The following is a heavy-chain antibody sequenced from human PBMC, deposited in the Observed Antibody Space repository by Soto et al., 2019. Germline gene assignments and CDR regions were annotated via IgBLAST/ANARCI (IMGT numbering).Heavy chain of an antibody. CDR3: AMTTVTTWDYYYYYGMDV. Sequence: RGESLKISCKGSGYRFTNYWIGWVRQIPGKGLEWMGLIYPGDSDTRYSPSFQGQVSISVDKSISTAYLHWSSLKASDTAMYYCAMTTVTTWDYYYYYGMDVWGQGTTVTVSS. V-gene: IGHV5-51*01. CDR1: GYRFTNYW. J-gene: IGHJ6*02. D-gene: IGHD4-17*01. CDR2: IYPGDSDT.